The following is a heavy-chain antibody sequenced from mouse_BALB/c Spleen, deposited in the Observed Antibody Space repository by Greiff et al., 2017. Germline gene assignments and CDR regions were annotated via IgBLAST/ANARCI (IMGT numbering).Heavy chain of an antibody. Sequence: EVQLQQSGPELVKPGASVKISCKASGYSFTGYFMNWVMQSHGKSLEWIGRINPYNGDTFYNQKFKGKATLTVDKSSSTAHMELRSLASEDSAVYYCARSGYGNYGGWFAYWGQGSLVTVSA. CDR1: GYSFTGYF. J-gene: IGHJ3*01. D-gene: IGHD2-1*01. V-gene: IGHV1-20*02. CDR2: INPYNGDT. CDR3: ARSGYGNYGGWFAY.